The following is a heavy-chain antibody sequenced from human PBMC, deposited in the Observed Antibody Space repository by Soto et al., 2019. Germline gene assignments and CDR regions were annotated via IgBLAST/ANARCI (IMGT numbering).Heavy chain of an antibody. CDR1: GGSISSGDYY. CDR2: IYYGGNT. D-gene: IGHD6-19*01. J-gene: IGHJ4*02. CDR3: ARVREGSGIAVAGYFDS. V-gene: IGHV4-61*08. Sequence: PSETLSLACTVSGGSISSGDYYWSWIRQPPGKGLEWIGHIYYGGNTNYNPTLKSRVTISVDTSRNQFSLRLNSVTPADTAVYFCARVREGSGIAVAGYFDSWGPGTLVTVSS.